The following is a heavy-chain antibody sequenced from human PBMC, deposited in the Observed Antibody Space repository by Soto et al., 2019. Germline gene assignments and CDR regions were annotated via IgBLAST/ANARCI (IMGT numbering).Heavy chain of an antibody. J-gene: IGHJ6*02. CDR3: ARDDSGSYPYYYYGMDV. D-gene: IGHD1-26*01. CDR2: IIPIFGTA. V-gene: IGHV1-69*01. CDR1: GGTFSSYA. Sequence: QVQLVQSGAEVKKPGSSVKVSCKASGGTFSSYAISWVRQAPGQGLEWMGGIIPIFGTANYAQKFQGRVTIPADESTSTAYMELSSLRSEDTAVYYCARDDSGSYPYYYYGMDVWGQGTTVTVSS.